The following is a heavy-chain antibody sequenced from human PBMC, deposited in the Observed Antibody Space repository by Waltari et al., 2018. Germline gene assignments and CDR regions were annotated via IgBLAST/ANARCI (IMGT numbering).Heavy chain of an antibody. V-gene: IGHV1-46*01. J-gene: IGHJ3*02. Sequence: QVQLVQSGAEVKKPGASVKVSCKASGYTFTSYYMQWLRQAPGQGLEWMGIINPSGGSTSYAQKFQGRVTMTRDTSTSTVYMELSSLRSEDTAVYYCARDETPNYYGSGSTNKVVAFDIWGQGTMVTVSS. CDR1: GYTFTSYY. D-gene: IGHD3-10*01. CDR2: INPSGGST. CDR3: ARDETPNYYGSGSTNKVVAFDI.